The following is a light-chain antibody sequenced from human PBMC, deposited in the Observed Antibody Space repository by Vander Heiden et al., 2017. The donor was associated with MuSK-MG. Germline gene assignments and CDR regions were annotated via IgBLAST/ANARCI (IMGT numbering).Light chain of an antibody. J-gene: IGLJ1*01. CDR3: CSYSGRYNLVL. V-gene: IGLV2-11*01. Sequence: QSALTQPRSMSGSPGQSVTLSCSGTSSDVGGYHVVSRYQHHLGTAHKLMIYEVIKRPSGVPDRFSDSKSGNTASLTISVLQAEDEADYYCCSYSGRYNLVLFGTGTKVTVL. CDR2: EVI. CDR1: SSDVGGYHV.